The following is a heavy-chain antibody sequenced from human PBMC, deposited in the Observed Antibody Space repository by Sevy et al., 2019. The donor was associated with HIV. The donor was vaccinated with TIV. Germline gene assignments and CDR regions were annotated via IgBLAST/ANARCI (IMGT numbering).Heavy chain of an antibody. CDR1: GFTFSSYA. J-gene: IGHJ1*01. CDR2: ISGSGGST. D-gene: IGHD3-22*01. V-gene: IGHV3-23*01. Sequence: GGSMRLSCAASGFTFSSYAMSGVRQAPGKGLEWVSAISGSGGSTYYADSVKGRFTISRDNSKNTLYLQMNSLRAEDTAIYYCAKEKGYYLLGYFHHWDQGTLVTVSS. CDR3: AKEKGYYLLGYFHH.